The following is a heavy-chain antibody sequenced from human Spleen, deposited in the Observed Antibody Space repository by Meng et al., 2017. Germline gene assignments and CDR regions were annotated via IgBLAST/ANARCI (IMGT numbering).Heavy chain of an antibody. Sequence: GSLRLSCSISGGSISSYYWSWIRQPPGKGLEWIGYIYHSGSSEYNPSLKSRVTMSVDTSKNQFSLKLNSVTAGDTAMYFCAKYSFSYAFDIWGQGTMVTVSS. CDR1: GGSISSYY. D-gene: IGHD6-13*01. V-gene: IGHV4-59*01. CDR2: IYHSGSS. J-gene: IGHJ3*02. CDR3: AKYSFSYAFDI.